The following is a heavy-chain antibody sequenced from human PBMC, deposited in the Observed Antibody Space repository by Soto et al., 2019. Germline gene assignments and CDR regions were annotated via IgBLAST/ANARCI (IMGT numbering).Heavy chain of an antibody. D-gene: IGHD6-19*01. V-gene: IGHV3-48*02. CDR3: AKVPHPNIGWTYYFHX. Sequence: GGSLRLSCVASGFSLANFPMNWVRQTPGKGLEGISYISPRGDNIYYAESVKGRVTISRDNARNSLFLQMNSLRDEDAALYYCAKVPHPNIGWTYYFHXWGQGVPVTVSX. J-gene: IGHJ4*02. CDR1: GFSLANFP. CDR2: ISPRGDNI.